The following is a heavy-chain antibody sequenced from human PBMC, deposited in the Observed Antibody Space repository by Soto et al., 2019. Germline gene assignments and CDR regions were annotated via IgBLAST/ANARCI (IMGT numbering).Heavy chain of an antibody. CDR1: GGSFSGYY. CDR3: ARGFSIYYYYYYMEV. Sequence: PSETLSLTCAVYGGSFSGYYWSWIRQPPGKGLEWIGEINHSGSTNYNPSLKSRVTISVDTSKNQFSLKLSSVTAADTAVYYCARGFSIYYYYYYMEVWGKGTTVTVSS. J-gene: IGHJ6*03. CDR2: INHSGST. V-gene: IGHV4-34*01.